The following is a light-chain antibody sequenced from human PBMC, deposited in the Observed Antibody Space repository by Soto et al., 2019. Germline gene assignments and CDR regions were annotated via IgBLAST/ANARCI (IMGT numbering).Light chain of an antibody. Sequence: QSVLTQPPSASGSPGQSVTISCTGTSIDVGGYDYVSWYQQYPGKTPKLMIFEVTKRPSGVPDRFSGSKSGNTASLTVAGLQAEDEADYYSLSYAGTAYVFXTGTKVTVL. CDR2: EVT. CDR1: SIDVGGYDY. J-gene: IGLJ1*01. V-gene: IGLV2-8*01. CDR3: LSYAGTAYV.